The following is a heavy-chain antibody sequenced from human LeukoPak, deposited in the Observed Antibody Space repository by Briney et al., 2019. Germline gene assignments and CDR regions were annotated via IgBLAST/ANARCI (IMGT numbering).Heavy chain of an antibody. CDR3: ARHSAVTIHPTLD. J-gene: IGHJ4*02. Sequence: SETLSLTCTVSGGSISSNTYNWGWIRQPPGKGLEWIGSLYYSGSTYYNPSLKSRVTVSVDTSKNQFSPKLSSVTAADTAVYYCARHSAVTIHPTLDWGQGTLVTVSS. CDR1: GGSISSNTYN. V-gene: IGHV4-39*01. CDR2: LYYSGST. D-gene: IGHD4-17*01.